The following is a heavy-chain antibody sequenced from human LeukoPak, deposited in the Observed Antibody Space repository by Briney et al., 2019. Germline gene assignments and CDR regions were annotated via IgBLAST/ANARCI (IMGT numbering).Heavy chain of an antibody. J-gene: IGHJ6*03. CDR2: MNHSGSS. V-gene: IGHV4-34*01. CDR3: ARGKNYYDSSGYYYYYMDV. CDR1: GGSFSGYY. Sequence: SETLSLTCAGYGGSFSGYYWSWLRQPPGKGLEWIGEMNHSGSSNYNPSLKSRVTISVDTSKNQLSLKLSSVTAADTAVYYCARGKNYYDSSGYYYYYMDVWGKGTTVTVSS. D-gene: IGHD3-22*01.